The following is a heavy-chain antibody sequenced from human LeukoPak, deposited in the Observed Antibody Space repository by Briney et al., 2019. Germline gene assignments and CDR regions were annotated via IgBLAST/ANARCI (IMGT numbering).Heavy chain of an antibody. D-gene: IGHD6-13*01. CDR3: ARGGGSSWCLDC. CDR1: GFTFSSYK. CDR2: ISTSDTTI. V-gene: IGHV3-48*03. Sequence: PGGSLRLSCAASGFTFSSYKMNWVRQAPGKGLEWVSYISTSDTTIYYADSVKGRFTISRDNAKNSLYLQMNSLRVEDTVVYYCARGGGSSWCLDCWGQGTLVTVSS. J-gene: IGHJ4*02.